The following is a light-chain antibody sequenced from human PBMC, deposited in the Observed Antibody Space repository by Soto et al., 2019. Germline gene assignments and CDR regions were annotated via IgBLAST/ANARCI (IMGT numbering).Light chain of an antibody. CDR3: AAWDDSLSGHYV. J-gene: IGLJ1*01. V-gene: IGLV1-47*01. CDR1: TSNIGTNY. Sequence: QSFLTQPPSASEAPGQRVTISCSGSTSNIGTNYVYWYHQLPGTVPKLLISRNNQRPSGVPDRFSGSKSGTSASLAISGLRSEDEGDYYCAAWDDSLSGHYVFGTGTKVTVL. CDR2: RNN.